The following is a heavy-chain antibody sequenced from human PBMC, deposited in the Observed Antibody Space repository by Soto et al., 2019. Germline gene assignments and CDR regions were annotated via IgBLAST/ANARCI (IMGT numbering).Heavy chain of an antibody. CDR1: GGTFSSYA. Sequence: QVQLVQSGAEVKKPGSSVKVSCKASGGTFSSYAISWVRQAPGQGLEWMGGIIPIFGTANYAQKFQGRVKITADESTSTAYMELSSLRSEDAAVYYCASRLLAAASQGYFDYWGQGPLVTASS. CDR3: ASRLLAAASQGYFDY. V-gene: IGHV1-69*01. J-gene: IGHJ4*02. CDR2: IIPIFGTA. D-gene: IGHD6-13*01.